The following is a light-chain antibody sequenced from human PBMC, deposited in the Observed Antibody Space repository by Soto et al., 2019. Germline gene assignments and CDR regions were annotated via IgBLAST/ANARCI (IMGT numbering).Light chain of an antibody. CDR1: QTVASNF. CDR3: QQYGTSPPLT. Sequence: EVVLTQSPGTLSLSPGDRATLSCRASQTVASNFLAWYQHKPGQSPRLRIYGASTRATDIPDRFSGSGSGPDFTLTISRLEPEDSAVYSCQQYGTSPPLTFGGGNKVEIK. J-gene: IGKJ4*01. CDR2: GAS. V-gene: IGKV3-20*01.